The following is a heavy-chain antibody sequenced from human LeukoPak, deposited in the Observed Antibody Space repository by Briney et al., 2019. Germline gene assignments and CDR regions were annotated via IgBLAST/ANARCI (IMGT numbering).Heavy chain of an antibody. V-gene: IGHV4-61*02. J-gene: IGHJ4*02. CDR2: IYSSGSA. D-gene: IGHD4-17*01. Sequence: TSQTLSLTCTVSGDSINSVSYYWSWIRQPAGKGLEWIGRIYSSGSANYNPSLKSRVTISVDTSKNQFSLRLSSVTAADTAVYYCARAIDYGDSYFDYWGQGTLVTVSS. CDR1: GDSINSVSYY. CDR3: ARAIDYGDSYFDY.